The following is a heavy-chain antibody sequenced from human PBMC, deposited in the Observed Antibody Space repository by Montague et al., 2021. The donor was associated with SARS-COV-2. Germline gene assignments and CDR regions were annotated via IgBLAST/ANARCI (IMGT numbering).Heavy chain of an antibody. CDR1: GGSISSGGYY. CDR2: IYYSGSN. CDR3: ARYCMVASTAPFAVDY. Sequence: TLSLTCTVSGGSISSGGYYWSWIRQHPGKGLEWIGYIYYSGSNYYNPSLKSRVTISVDTSKNQLSLKLSSVTAADTAVYYCARYCMVASTAPFAVDYWGQGTLVTVSS. J-gene: IGHJ4*02. V-gene: IGHV4-31*03. D-gene: IGHD5-12*01.